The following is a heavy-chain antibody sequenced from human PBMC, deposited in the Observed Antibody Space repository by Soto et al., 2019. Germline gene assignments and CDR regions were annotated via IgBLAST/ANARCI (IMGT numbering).Heavy chain of an antibody. J-gene: IGHJ6*02. CDR1: GFTFIIYA. CDR2: ISGSGGST. V-gene: IGHV3-23*01. CDR3: AKAPYYYGSASYYYGMDV. D-gene: IGHD3-10*01. Sequence: PGWSLRLSCAASGFTFIIYAMSWVRQAPGKGLEWVSAISGSGGSTYYADSVKGRFTISRDNSKNTLYLQMNSLRAEDTAVYYCAKAPYYYGSASYYYGMDVWGQGTTLTVSS.